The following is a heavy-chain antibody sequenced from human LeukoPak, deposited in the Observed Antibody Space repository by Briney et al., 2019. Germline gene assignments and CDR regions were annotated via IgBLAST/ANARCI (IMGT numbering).Heavy chain of an antibody. D-gene: IGHD4-17*01. CDR2: ISWNSGTK. J-gene: IGHJ4*02. CDR1: GFTFDDYV. V-gene: IGHV3-9*01. Sequence: GRSLRLSCVASGFTFDDYVMRWVRHAPGKGLEWVSSISWNSGTKQYADSVRGRFTISRDNAKNSLYLEMNSLRAEDTALYFCAKEDYGYNEYYFDYWGQGTLVTVSS. CDR3: AKEDYGYNEYYFDY.